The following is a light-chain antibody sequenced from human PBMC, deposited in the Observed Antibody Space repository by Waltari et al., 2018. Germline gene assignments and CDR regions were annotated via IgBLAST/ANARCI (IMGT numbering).Light chain of an antibody. J-gene: IGLJ2*01. Sequence: SYVLPQSPSVSVAPGQTAVITWRGNNLGSKTLFWFQQKPGQAPVLVVYDDSDRPSGIPERFSGSNSGNTATLTVSRVEAGDEADYYCQVWDSISDRVLFGGGTKLTVL. CDR1: NLGSKT. CDR2: DDS. V-gene: IGLV3-21*02. CDR3: QVWDSISDRVL.